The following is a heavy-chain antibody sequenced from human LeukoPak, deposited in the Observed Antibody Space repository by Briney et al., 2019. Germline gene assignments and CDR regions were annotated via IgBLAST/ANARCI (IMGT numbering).Heavy chain of an antibody. V-gene: IGHV4-39*01. J-gene: IGHJ5*02. CDR1: GGSISSSNYC. D-gene: IGHD4-17*01. CDR2: ICYSGST. Sequence: SETLSLTCTVSGGSISSSNYCWGWIRQPPGKGLEWIGSICYSGSTFYNPSLKSRGTLLVDTPKNQFSLRVSSVTAADTAVYYCARGGSTVTTRNWFDPWGQGTLVTVSS. CDR3: ARGGSTVTTRNWFDP.